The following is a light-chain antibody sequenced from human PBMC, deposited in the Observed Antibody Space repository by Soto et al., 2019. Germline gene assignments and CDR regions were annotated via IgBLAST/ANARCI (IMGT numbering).Light chain of an antibody. V-gene: IGKV3-15*01. J-gene: IGKJ2*01. CDR1: QSVSSN. CDR3: QHSNNWPFT. Sequence: EIVMTQSPATLSVSLGERATLSCRASQSVSSNLAWYKQKPGQPPSLLIYGASARATGIPARFSGSGSGTEFTLTISSLQSEDFAVYYCQHSNNWPFTFGQGTKLEIK. CDR2: GAS.